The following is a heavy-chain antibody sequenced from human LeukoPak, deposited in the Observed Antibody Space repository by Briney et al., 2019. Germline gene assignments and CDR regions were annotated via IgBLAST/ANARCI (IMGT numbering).Heavy chain of an antibody. Sequence: SETLSLTCTVSGGSISSYYWSWIRQPAGKGLEWIGYIYYSGSTNYNPSLKSRVTMSVDTSKKQFSLKLSSVTAADTAIYYCARVNCSGGSCYSNRGAFDIWGQGTMVTVSS. J-gene: IGHJ3*02. CDR3: ARVNCSGGSCYSNRGAFDI. CDR1: GGSISSYY. V-gene: IGHV4-59*01. D-gene: IGHD2-15*01. CDR2: IYYSGST.